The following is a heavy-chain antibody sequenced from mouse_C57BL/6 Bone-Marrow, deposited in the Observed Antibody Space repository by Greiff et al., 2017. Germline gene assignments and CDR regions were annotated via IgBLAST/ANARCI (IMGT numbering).Heavy chain of an antibody. V-gene: IGHV1-62-2*01. CDR3: ARHEGNYYGSSPYYFDY. CDR2: FYPGSGSI. Sequence: QVQLKQSGAELVKPGASVKLSCKASGYTFTEYTIHWVKQRSGQGLEWIGWFYPGSGSIKYNEKFKDKATLTADKSSSTVYMELSRLTSEDSAVYFCARHEGNYYGSSPYYFDYWGQGTTLTVSS. CDR1: GYTFTEYT. J-gene: IGHJ2*01. D-gene: IGHD1-1*01.